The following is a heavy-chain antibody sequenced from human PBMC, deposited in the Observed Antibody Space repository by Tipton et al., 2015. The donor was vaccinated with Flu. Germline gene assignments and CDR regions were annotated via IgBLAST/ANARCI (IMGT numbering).Heavy chain of an antibody. CDR2: IYPGDSDT. D-gene: IGHD3-9*01. Sequence: VQLVQSGAEVKKPGESLKISCKGSGYSFTSYWIGWVRQMPGKGLEWMGIIYPGDSDTRYSPSFQGQVTISADKSISTAYLQWSSLKASDTAMYYCARLLYDILTGYFPDYFDYWGQGTLVTVSS. V-gene: IGHV5-51*03. CDR1: GYSFTSYW. CDR3: ARLLYDILTGYFPDYFDY. J-gene: IGHJ4*02.